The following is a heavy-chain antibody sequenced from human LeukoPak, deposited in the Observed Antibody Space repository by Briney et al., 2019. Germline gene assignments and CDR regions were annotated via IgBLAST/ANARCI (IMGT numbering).Heavy chain of an antibody. D-gene: IGHD6-19*01. J-gene: IGHJ3*02. CDR1: GGTFSSYA. CDR3: ATLPSQYTSGLSPAFDI. V-gene: IGHV1-69*06. CDR2: IIPIFGTA. Sequence: GASVKVSCKASGGTFSSYAISWVRQAPGQGLEWMGGIIPIFGTANYAQKFQGRVTITADKSTSTAYMELRSLRSDDTAVYFCATLPSQYTSGLSPAFDIWGQGTMVTVSS.